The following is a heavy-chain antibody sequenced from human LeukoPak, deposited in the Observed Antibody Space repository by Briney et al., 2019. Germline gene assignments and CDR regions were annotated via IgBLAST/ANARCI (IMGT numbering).Heavy chain of an antibody. J-gene: IGHJ4*02. CDR1: GFTFSSYS. V-gene: IGHV3-23*01. CDR3: AKDYSGSWYYFDY. D-gene: IGHD6-13*01. Sequence: GGSLRLSCAASGFTFSSYSMNWVGQAPGKGLEWVSTISSSGGSIFYSDSVKGRFTIPRDNSRNTVYLQMNSLRAEDTAIYYCAKDYSGSWYYFDYWGQGTLVTVSS. CDR2: ISSSGGSI.